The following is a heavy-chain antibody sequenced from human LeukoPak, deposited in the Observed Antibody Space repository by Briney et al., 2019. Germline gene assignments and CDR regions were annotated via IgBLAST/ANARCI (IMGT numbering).Heavy chain of an antibody. D-gene: IGHD2-2*01. CDR2: IIPIFGTA. CDR1: GGTFSGYA. V-gene: IGHV1-69*05. Sequence: ASVKVSCKASGGTFSGYAISWVRQAPGQGLEWMGRIIPIFGTANYAQKFQGRVTITTDESTSTAYMELSSLRSEDTAVYYCASLPCSSTSCSPEAYLDPWGQGTLVTVSS. J-gene: IGHJ5*02. CDR3: ASLPCSSTSCSPEAYLDP.